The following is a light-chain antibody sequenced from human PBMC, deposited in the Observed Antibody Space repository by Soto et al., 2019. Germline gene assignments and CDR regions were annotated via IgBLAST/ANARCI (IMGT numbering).Light chain of an antibody. J-gene: IGKJ4*01. CDR3: QQLYSHPLT. Sequence: DIQMTQSPSSLSASVGERVTITFHASQDITSYLAWYQQRPGKAPGLLIYSASTLQSGVPSRFSGSGYGTDFSLTISNLQPEDFATYYCQQLYSHPLTFGGGTKVDIK. V-gene: IGKV1-9*01. CDR1: QDITSY. CDR2: SAS.